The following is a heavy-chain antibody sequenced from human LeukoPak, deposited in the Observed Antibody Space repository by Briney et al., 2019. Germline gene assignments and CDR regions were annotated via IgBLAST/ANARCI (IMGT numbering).Heavy chain of an antibody. D-gene: IGHD2-15*01. CDR2: IYYSGST. Sequence: PSETLSLTCTVSGGSISGYYWSWIRQPPGKGLEWIGYIYYSGSTNYNPSLKSRVTISVDTSKNQFSLKLSSVTAADTAVYYCARLDGYCSGGSCLYIWFDPWGQGTLVTVSS. CDR1: GGSISGYY. V-gene: IGHV4-59*01. CDR3: ARLDGYCSGGSCLYIWFDP. J-gene: IGHJ5*02.